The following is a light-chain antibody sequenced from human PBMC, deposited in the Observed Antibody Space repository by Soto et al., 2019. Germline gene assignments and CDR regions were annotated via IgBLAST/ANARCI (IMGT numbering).Light chain of an antibody. J-gene: IGLJ1*01. CDR2: EVT. V-gene: IGLV2-14*01. CDR3: NSFRVNRPYV. Sequence: QSVLAQPASVSGSPGQTITISCTGTSSDVGGYNAVSWYQHHPGKAPKLIIYEVTHRPAGVSGRFSASKSGNTASLTISGLQAEDEADYYCNSFRVNRPYVFGTGTKLTVL. CDR1: SSDVGGYNA.